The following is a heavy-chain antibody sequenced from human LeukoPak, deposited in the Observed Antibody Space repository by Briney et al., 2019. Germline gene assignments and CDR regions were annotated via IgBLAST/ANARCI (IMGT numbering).Heavy chain of an antibody. V-gene: IGHV3-11*04. J-gene: IGHJ6*03. Sequence: PGGSLRLSCVVSGFTFSDYYMSWIRQAPGKGLEWVSYISSSGSTIYYADSVKGRFTISRDNAKNSLYLQMNSLRAEDTAVYYCARSAPSGYYYYYYMDVWGKGTTVTVSS. CDR1: GFTFSDYY. CDR2: ISSSGSTI. D-gene: IGHD1-26*01. CDR3: ARSAPSGYYYYYYMDV.